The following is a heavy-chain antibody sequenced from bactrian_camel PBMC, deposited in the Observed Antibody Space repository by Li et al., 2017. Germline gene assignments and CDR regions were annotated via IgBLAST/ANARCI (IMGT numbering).Heavy chain of an antibody. Sequence: HVQLVESGGGLVQSGGSLRLSCVGSGYISSMYCRAWFRQAPGKECEAVAYIDTDLSIHYADSVKGRFTISQDSTSNILYLQMDSLKPEDSAMYYCAAESRGGSWNSERIYNYWGQGTQVTVS. CDR2: IDTDLSI. V-gene: IGHV3S53*01. CDR3: AAESRGGSWNSERIYNY. CDR1: GYISSMYC. D-gene: IGHD6*01. J-gene: IGHJ4*01.